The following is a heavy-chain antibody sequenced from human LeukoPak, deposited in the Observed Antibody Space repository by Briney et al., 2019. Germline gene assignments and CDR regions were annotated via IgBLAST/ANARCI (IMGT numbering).Heavy chain of an antibody. CDR1: GFTFSSYG. D-gene: IGHD6-13*01. J-gene: IGHJ4*02. V-gene: IGHV3-30*18. CDR3: AKERAAAGTSFDY. CDR2: ISYDGSNK. Sequence: GSLRPSCAASGFTFSSYGMHWVRQAPGKGLEWVAVISYDGSNKYYADSVKGRFTISRDNSKNTLYLQMNSLRAEDTAVYYCAKERAAAGTSFDYWGQGTLVTVSS.